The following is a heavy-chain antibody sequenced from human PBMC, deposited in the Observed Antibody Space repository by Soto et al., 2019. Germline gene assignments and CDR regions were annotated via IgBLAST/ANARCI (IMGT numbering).Heavy chain of an antibody. J-gene: IGHJ6*03. V-gene: IGHV1-18*01. CDR1: GYTFTSYG. CDR3: ARGRDIVVVPSAPVYYYMAF. D-gene: IGHD2-2*01. Sequence: ASVKVSCKASGYTFTSYGISWVRQAPGQGLEWMGWISAYNGNTNYAQKLQGRVTMTTDTSTSTAYMELRSLRSDDTAVYYCARGRDIVVVPSAPVYYYMAFWGQGTTVPVAS. CDR2: ISAYNGNT.